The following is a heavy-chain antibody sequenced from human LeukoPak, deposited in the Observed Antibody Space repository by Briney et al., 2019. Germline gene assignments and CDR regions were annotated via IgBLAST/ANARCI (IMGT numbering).Heavy chain of an antibody. Sequence: SETLSFTCTVSGGSISSYYWSWIRQPPGKGLEWIGYIYYSGSTNYNPSLKSRVTISVDTSKNQFSLKLSSVTAADTAVYYCARASTVAGTGIDYWGQGTLVTVSS. D-gene: IGHD6-19*01. J-gene: IGHJ4*02. V-gene: IGHV4-59*01. CDR1: GGSISSYY. CDR3: ARASTVAGTGIDY. CDR2: IYYSGST.